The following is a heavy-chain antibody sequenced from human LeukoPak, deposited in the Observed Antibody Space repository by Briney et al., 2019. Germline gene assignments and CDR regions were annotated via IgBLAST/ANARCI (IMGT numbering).Heavy chain of an antibody. CDR3: ARDNRFAGYCSGGSCLDAFDI. D-gene: IGHD2-15*01. Sequence: GASVKVSCKAPGGTFSSYAISWVRQAPGQGLEWMGGIIPIFGTANYAQKFQGRVTITADESTSTAYMELRSLRSDNTAVYYCARDNRFAGYCSGGSCLDAFDIWGQGTMVTVSS. V-gene: IGHV1-69*13. CDR2: IIPIFGTA. CDR1: GGTFSSYA. J-gene: IGHJ3*02.